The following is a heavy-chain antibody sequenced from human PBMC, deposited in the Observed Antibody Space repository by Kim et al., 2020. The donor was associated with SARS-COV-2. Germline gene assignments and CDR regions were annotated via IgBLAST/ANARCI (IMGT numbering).Heavy chain of an antibody. D-gene: IGHD6-13*01. CDR3: ARGPQQQLVRDY. J-gene: IGHJ4*02. Sequence: SETLSLTCAVYGGSFSGYYWSWIRQPPGKGLEWIGEINHSGSTNYNPSLKSRVTISVDTSKNQFSLKLSSVTAADTAVYYCARGPQQQLVRDYWGQGTLV. V-gene: IGHV4-34*01. CDR1: GGSFSGYY. CDR2: INHSGST.